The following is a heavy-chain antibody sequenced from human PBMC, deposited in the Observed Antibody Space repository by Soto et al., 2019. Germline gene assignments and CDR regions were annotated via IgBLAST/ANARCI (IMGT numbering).Heavy chain of an antibody. V-gene: IGHV4-59*01. CDR3: AGLQINYYYMDV. CDR2: IYYSGSS. Sequence: QVQLQESGPGLVKPSETLSLTCTVSGGSISSYYWNWIRQPPGKGLEWIGDIYYSGSSTYNPSLKSRVTILVDMARNQFSRRLSSVTAADTAVYYCAGLQINYYYMDVWGKGTTVTVSS. CDR1: GGSISSYY. D-gene: IGHD1-1*01. J-gene: IGHJ6*03.